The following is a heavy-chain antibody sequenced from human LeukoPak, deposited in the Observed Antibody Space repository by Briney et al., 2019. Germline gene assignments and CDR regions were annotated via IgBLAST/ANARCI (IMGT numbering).Heavy chain of an antibody. CDR3: ARDHRGAQDY. J-gene: IGHJ4*02. CDR1: GYTFTSYG. V-gene: IGHV1-18*01. CDR2: ISAYNGNT. D-gene: IGHD1-26*01. Sequence: GASVKVSCKASGYTFTSYGISWVRQAPGQGLEWMGWISAYNGNTDSAQKLRGRVTMTTDTSTSTAYMDLRSLRSDDTAVYYCARDHRGAQDYWGQGTLVTVSS.